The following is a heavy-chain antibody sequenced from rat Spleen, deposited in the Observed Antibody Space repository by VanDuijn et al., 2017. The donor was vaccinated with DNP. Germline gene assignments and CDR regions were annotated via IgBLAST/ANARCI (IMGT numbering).Heavy chain of an antibody. CDR3: TTGAGSP. Sequence: EVQLVESGGDLVQSGRSLKVSCAASGFPFSDYYMAWVRLAPKRGLEWVASITNSGGSTYYRDSVKGRITISRDNAKSTLYLQMDSLRSEDTATYYCTTGAGSPWGQGTSVTVSS. CDR1: GFPFSDYY. D-gene: IGHD1-4*01. J-gene: IGHJ4*01. CDR2: ITNSGGST. V-gene: IGHV5S10*01.